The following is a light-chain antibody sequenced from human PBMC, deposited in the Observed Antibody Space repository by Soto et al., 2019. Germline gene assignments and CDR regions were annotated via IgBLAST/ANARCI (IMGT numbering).Light chain of an antibody. CDR3: QQYSQWPRT. Sequence: EVVLTQSPATLSASPGESATLSCRASQSVSGSVAWYLQKPGQAPRLLLYTTSNRATGVPARFSGSGFGTEFTLTISSLQSEDFAVYYCQQYSQWPRTFGQGTKVEIK. J-gene: IGKJ1*01. CDR2: TTS. CDR1: QSVSGS. V-gene: IGKV3-15*01.